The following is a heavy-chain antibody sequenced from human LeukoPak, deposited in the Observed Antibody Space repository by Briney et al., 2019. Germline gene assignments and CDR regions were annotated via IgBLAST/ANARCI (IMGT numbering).Heavy chain of an antibody. CDR3: ARVNYGDAGAFDT. J-gene: IGHJ3*02. CDR1: GYTFTGYY. V-gene: IGHV1-2*02. CDR2: INPNSGGT. Sequence: GASVKVSCKASGYTFTGYYMHWVRQAPGQGLEWMGWINPNSGGTNYAQKFQGRVTMTRDTSISTAYMELSRLRSDDTAVYYCARVNYGDAGAFDTWGQGTMVTVSS. D-gene: IGHD4-17*01.